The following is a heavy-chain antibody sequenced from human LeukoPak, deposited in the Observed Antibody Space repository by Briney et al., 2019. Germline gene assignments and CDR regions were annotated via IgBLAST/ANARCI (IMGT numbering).Heavy chain of an antibody. V-gene: IGHV3-74*01. J-gene: IGHJ4*02. D-gene: IGHD6-19*01. CDR3: ARLIAVAADDFDY. CDR2: INSDGSST. Sequence: GGSLRLSCGASGFTFSSYWMHWVRQAPGKGLVWVSRINSDGSSTSYADSVKGRFTISRDNAKNTLYLQMNSLRAEDTAVYCCARLIAVAADDFDYWGQGTLVTVSS. CDR1: GFTFSSYW.